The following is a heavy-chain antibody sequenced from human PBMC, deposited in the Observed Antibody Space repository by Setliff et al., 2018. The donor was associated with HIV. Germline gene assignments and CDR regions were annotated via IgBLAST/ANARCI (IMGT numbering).Heavy chain of an antibody. D-gene: IGHD1-26*01. CDR3: ARDRGGSYTPLDF. Sequence: GGSLRLSCTASGFTFGDAWMSWVRQAPGKGLEWVSFISGNSGAVTYADSVEGRFTISRDNAKNSLYLQMNNLRAEDTAVYYCARDRGGSYTPLDFWGQGTLVTVSS. CDR1: GFTFGDAW. J-gene: IGHJ4*02. CDR2: ISGNSGAV. V-gene: IGHV3-11*06.